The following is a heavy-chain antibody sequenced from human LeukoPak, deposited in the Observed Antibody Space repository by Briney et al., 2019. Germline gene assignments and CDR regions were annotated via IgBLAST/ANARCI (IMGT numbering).Heavy chain of an antibody. J-gene: IGHJ4*02. CDR1: GFTFSDYA. CDR2: FTGGGGGT. Sequence: PGGSLRLSCVASGFTFSDYAMSWVRQAPGKGLEWVSAFTGGGGGTYYADSVKGGFTISRDTSKNTVYLQMNSLRVEDTAIYYCAIRSGDFWGQGTLVTVSS. CDR3: AIRSGDF. D-gene: IGHD1-26*01. V-gene: IGHV3-23*01.